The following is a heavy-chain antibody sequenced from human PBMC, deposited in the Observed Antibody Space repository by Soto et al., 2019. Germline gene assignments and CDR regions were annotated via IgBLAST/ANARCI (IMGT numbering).Heavy chain of an antibody. CDR1: GFTFSSYA. CDR2: ISDSGDRI. J-gene: IGHJ4*02. CDR3: AKDRTVAARHFDY. D-gene: IGHD6-6*01. V-gene: IGHV3-23*01. Sequence: GGSLRLSCAASGFTFSSYAMSWVRQAPGKGLEWVSGISDSGDRIYYADSVKGRFTISRDDSKNTLYLQMNSLRAEDSAVYYCAKDRTVAARHFDYWGQGTQVTVSS.